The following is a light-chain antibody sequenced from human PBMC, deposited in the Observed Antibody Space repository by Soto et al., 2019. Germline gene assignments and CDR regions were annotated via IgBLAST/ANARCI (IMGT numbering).Light chain of an antibody. J-gene: IGLJ1*01. CDR1: TTNIGAGNA. Sequence: QPVLTQPPQLPGPPGQRVAISCQGGTTNIGAGNAVHWYLRRPGTAPKLHIVGNTIRPSGVPDRFSASTSGTSASLAITGLQAEDEGDYYCQSYDSTLSTRYVFGTGTQLTVL. V-gene: IGLV1-40*01. CDR2: GNT. CDR3: QSYDSTLSTRYV.